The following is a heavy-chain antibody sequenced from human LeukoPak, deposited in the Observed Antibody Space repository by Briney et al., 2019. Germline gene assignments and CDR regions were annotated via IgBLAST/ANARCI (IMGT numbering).Heavy chain of an antibody. J-gene: IGHJ4*02. D-gene: IGHD6-13*01. V-gene: IGHV3-23*01. CDR1: GFTFSSYA. Sequence: GGSLRLSCAASGFTFSSYAMSWVRQAPGKGLEWVSAISGSGGSTYYADSVKGRFTISRDNSKNTLYLQMNSLRAEDTAAYYCAKTTVIAAAGIYYFDYWGQGTLVTVSS. CDR2: ISGSGGST. CDR3: AKTTVIAAAGIYYFDY.